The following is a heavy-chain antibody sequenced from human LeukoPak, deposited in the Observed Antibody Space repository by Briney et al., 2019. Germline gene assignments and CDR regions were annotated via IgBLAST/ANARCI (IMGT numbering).Heavy chain of an antibody. CDR2: IGDSGRNT. CDR1: GFTFSNYA. CDR3: AKDPMVRGSTYDS. D-gene: IGHD3-10*01. V-gene: IGHV3-23*01. J-gene: IGHJ4*02. Sequence: SGGSLRLSCAASGFTFSNYAMTWVRQAPGKGLEWVSAIGDSGRNTYYADSVRGRFTISRDNSRNTLYLQMNSLRAEDTAIYYCAKDPMVRGSTYDSWGQGTLVIVSS.